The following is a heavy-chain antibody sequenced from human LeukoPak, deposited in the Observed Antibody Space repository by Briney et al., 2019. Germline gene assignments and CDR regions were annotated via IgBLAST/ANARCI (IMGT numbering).Heavy chain of an antibody. Sequence: GGSLRLSCAASGFTFSSYGMHWVRQAPGKGLEWVAVISYDGSNKYYADSVKGRFTISRDNSKNTLYLQMNSLRAEDTAVYYCAKDGSTQKDFDYWGQGTLVTVSS. J-gene: IGHJ4*02. CDR1: GFTFSSYG. CDR3: AKDGSTQKDFDY. D-gene: IGHD6-13*01. CDR2: ISYDGSNK. V-gene: IGHV3-30*18.